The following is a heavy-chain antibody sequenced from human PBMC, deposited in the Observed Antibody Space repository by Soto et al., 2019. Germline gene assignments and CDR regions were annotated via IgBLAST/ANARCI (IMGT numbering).Heavy chain of an antibody. D-gene: IGHD2-21*02. J-gene: IGHJ4*02. Sequence: QAQLAQSGAEVKKPGASVRVSCKTSGYPFTDYFIHWVRQAPGQGLEWMGIISLYHHSTSYAQKFQGRLTVTADTSTTTVYMDLSSLTSEDSAVYWCARELYSCGGDCPYYMDYWGQGTLVTVSS. CDR1: GYPFTDYF. CDR2: ISLYHHST. V-gene: IGHV1-46*01. CDR3: ARELYSCGGDCPYYMDY.